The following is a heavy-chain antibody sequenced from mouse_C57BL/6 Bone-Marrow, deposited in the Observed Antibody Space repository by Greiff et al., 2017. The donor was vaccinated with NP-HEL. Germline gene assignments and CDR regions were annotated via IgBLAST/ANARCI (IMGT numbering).Heavy chain of an antibody. CDR2: INPSSGYT. D-gene: IGHD1-1*01. J-gene: IGHJ3*01. Sequence: QVQLKESGAELARPGASVKMSCKASGYTFTSYTMHWVKQRPGPGLEWIGYINPSSGYTKYNQKFKDKATLTADKSSSTAYMQLSSLTSEDSAVYYCARMLLRIAYWGQGTLVTVSA. V-gene: IGHV1-4*01. CDR1: GYTFTSYT. CDR3: ARMLLRIAY.